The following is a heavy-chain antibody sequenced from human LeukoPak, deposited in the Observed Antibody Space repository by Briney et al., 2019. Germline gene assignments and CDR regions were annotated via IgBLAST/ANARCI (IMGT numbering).Heavy chain of an antibody. CDR1: GFTFSDYY. CDR3: AGVNYWNYPF. V-gene: IGHV3-11*04. Sequence: GGSLRLSCAASGFTFSDYYMTWIRQTPGKGLEWISYISDTARTKSYADSVRGRFTISRDNAKNSLYLQMNSLRVEDTAVYYCAGVNYWNYPFWGQGTLVTVSS. D-gene: IGHD1-7*01. CDR2: ISDTARTK. J-gene: IGHJ4*02.